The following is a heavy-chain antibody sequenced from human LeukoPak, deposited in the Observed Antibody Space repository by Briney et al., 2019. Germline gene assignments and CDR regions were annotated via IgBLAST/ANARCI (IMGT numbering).Heavy chain of an antibody. Sequence: ASVKVSCKASGYTFRDYYMHWVRQAPGQGLEWMGWINPNSGDTHYAQKLQGRVTMTTDTSTSTAYMELRSLRSDDTAVYYCARDRGRFGTAAPTEFDPWGQGTLVTVST. V-gene: IGHV1-2*02. D-gene: IGHD6-13*01. CDR1: GYTFRDYY. CDR3: ARDRGRFGTAAPTEFDP. CDR2: INPNSGDT. J-gene: IGHJ5*02.